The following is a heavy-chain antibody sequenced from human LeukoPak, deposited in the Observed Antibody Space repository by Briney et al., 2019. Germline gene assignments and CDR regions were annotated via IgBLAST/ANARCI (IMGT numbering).Heavy chain of an antibody. CDR1: GASISSDTYF. V-gene: IGHV4-61*02. J-gene: IGHJ5*02. D-gene: IGHD6-19*01. CDR2: ISSTGIT. CDR3: AKGAGPPWFDP. Sequence: ASETLSLTCTVSGASISSDTYFWSWIRQPAGKGLEWIGRISSTGITRYNPSLKSRVNISVDTSKNQLSMKLSSVTAADTAVYYCAKGAGPPWFDPWGQGTLVTVSS.